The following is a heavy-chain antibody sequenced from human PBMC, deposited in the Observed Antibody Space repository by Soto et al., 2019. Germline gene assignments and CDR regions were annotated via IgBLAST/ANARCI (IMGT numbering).Heavy chain of an antibody. CDR1: TFSLYS. CDR3: TRDEGGSYDSLFHH. J-gene: IGHJ4*02. V-gene: IGHV3-21*01. D-gene: IGHD1-26*01. Sequence: EVQVVESGGGLVKPGGSLTLSCNFTFSLYSMNWVRQAPGKGLEWVASISSGAAYIKYADSVQGRFTISRDNAKSSVSLQMSSLSVEDTAVYFCTRDEGGSYDSLFHHWGPGTQLTVSA. CDR2: ISSGAAYI.